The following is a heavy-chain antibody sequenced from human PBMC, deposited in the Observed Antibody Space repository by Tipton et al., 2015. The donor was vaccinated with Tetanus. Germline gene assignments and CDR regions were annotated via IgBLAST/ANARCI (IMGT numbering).Heavy chain of an antibody. CDR2: IYESGDT. V-gene: IGHV4-39*01. D-gene: IGHD2/OR15-2a*01. CDR1: GGSIRGGTFY. J-gene: IGHJ4*02. CDR3: ARNQRGSFPPFDY. Sequence: TLSLTCTVSGGSIRGGTFYWGWIRQPPGKGLEWIGSIYESGDTYYIPSLKSRVTISKDTSKNQFSLNLNSMAAADTGVYYCARNQRGSFPPFDYWGQGNLSLSPQ.